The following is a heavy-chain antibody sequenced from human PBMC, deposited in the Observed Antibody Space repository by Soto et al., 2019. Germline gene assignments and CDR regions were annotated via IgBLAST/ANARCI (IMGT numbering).Heavy chain of an antibody. CDR3: AREIFRVELRITYFDI. CDR2: IPYGDSNK. Sequence: QVQLVESGGGVVQPGRSLRLSCSASGFIFSSYAMHWVRQAPGKGLEWVAVIPYGDSNKYYADFVKGRFTISRDNSKNTLFLQMNSLTPEDTAVYYCAREIFRVELRITYFDIWGQGTLVTVSS. CDR1: GFIFSSYA. D-gene: IGHD1-7*01. J-gene: IGHJ4*02. V-gene: IGHV3-30*04.